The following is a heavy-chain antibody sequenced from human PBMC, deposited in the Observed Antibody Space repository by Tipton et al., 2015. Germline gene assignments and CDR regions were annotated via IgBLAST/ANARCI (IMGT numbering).Heavy chain of an antibody. CDR3: ARAPSDYDIWSGTFEY. V-gene: IGHV4-39*01. CDR2: IYYSGST. J-gene: IGHJ4*02. D-gene: IGHD3-3*01. Sequence: TLSLTCTVSGGSISGITYYWGWIRQPPGKGLDWIGSIYYSGSTYNPSLKSRVTISADTSKNQFSLKLSSVTAADTAVYYCARAPSDYDIWSGTFEYWGQGTLVTVSS. CDR1: GGSISGITYY.